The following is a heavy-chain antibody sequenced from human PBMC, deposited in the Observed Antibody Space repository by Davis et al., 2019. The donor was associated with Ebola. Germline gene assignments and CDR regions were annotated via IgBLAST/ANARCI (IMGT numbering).Heavy chain of an antibody. CDR3: TTPYSGSYS. J-gene: IGHJ4*02. Sequence: GESLKISCAASGFTFSNAWMSWVRQAPGKGLGWVGRIKSKTDGGTTDYAAPVKGRFTISRDDSKNTLYLQMNSLKTEDTAVYYCTTPYSGSYSWGQGTLVTVSS. D-gene: IGHD1-26*01. CDR1: GFTFSNAW. V-gene: IGHV3-15*01. CDR2: IKSKTDGGTT.